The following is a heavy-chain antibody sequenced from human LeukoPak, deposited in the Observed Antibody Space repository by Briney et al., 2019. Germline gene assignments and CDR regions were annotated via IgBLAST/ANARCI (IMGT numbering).Heavy chain of an antibody. V-gene: IGHV1-2*02. D-gene: IGHD3-22*01. CDR3: GRGLYDSSSYCYFEY. CDR1: GYTFSGYY. J-gene: IGHJ4*02. Sequence: GASVKVSCKASGYTFSGYYMHWVRQAPGQGLEWMGWINPNSGNTNYAQKFQGRVTMTRDTSISTAYMELSRLRSDDTAVYYCGRGLYDSSSYCYFEYWGQGTLVTVSS. CDR2: INPNSGNT.